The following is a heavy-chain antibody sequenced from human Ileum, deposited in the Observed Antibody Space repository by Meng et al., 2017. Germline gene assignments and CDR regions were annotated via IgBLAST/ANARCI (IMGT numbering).Heavy chain of an antibody. CDR1: GDSVSSNSAA. V-gene: IGHV6-1*01. D-gene: IGHD1-26*01. J-gene: IGHJ4*02. CDR3: ARGGGSYYHFDY. CDR2: TYYRSKWFN. Sequence: QVQLQQSGPGLVNPSQTLSLTCAISGDSVSSNSAAWNWIRQSPSRGLEWLGRTYYRSKWFNEYAVSVKSRITINPDTSENQFSLQLNSATPEDAAVYYCARGGGSYYHFDYWGQGTLATVSS.